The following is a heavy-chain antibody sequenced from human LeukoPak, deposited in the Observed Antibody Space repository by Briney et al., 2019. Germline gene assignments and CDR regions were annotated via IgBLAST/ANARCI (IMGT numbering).Heavy chain of an antibody. J-gene: IGHJ6*03. D-gene: IGHD6-13*01. CDR3: AREFSRSWYYYYYMDV. CDR2: IYYSGST. CDR1: GGSISSSSYY. V-gene: IGHV4-39*07. Sequence: SETLSLTCTVSGGSISSSSYYWGWIRQPPGKGLEWIGSIYYSGSTYYNPSLKSRVTISVDTSKNQFSLKLSSVTAADTAVYYCAREFSRSWYYYYYMDVWGKGTTVTVSS.